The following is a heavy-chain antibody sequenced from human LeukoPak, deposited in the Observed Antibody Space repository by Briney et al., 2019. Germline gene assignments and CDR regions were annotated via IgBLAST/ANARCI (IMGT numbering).Heavy chain of an antibody. D-gene: IGHD5-18*01. Sequence: SETLSLTCTVSGYSISSGYYWGWIRQPPGKGLEWIGSIYHSGSTYYNPSLKSRVTISVDTSKNQFSLKLSSVTAADTAVYYCARFTGYSYVNIPSDIWGQGKMVTVSS. CDR2: IYHSGST. CDR1: GYSISSGYY. V-gene: IGHV4-38-2*02. CDR3: ARFTGYSYVNIPSDI. J-gene: IGHJ3*02.